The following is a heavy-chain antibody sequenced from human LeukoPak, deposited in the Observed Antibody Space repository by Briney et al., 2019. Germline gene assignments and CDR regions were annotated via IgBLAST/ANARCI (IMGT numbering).Heavy chain of an antibody. D-gene: IGHD5-18*01. CDR3: ARGGSGYSYGYARY. J-gene: IGHJ4*02. CDR1: GFTFSSYS. Sequence: PGGSLRLSCAASGFTFSSYSMNWVRQAPGKGLEWVSSISSSSSYIYYADSVKGRFTISRDNAKNSLYLQMNSLRAEDTAMYYCARGGSGYSYGYARYWGQGTLVTVSS. CDR2: ISSSSSYI. V-gene: IGHV3-21*01.